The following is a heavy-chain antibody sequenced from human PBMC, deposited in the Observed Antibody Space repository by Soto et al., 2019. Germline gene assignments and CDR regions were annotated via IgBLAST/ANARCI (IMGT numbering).Heavy chain of an antibody. D-gene: IGHD2-15*01. CDR2: MDPKSGNT. Sequence: QVQLVQSGAEVKKPRASVKVSCKASGYTFTNYDINWVRQAPGQGLEWMGWMDPKSGNTDYAQKFQGRKTITRNTSISTAYLEVSSLSSEATDVYFCARGRGWRDYWGQGTLVTVSS. V-gene: IGHV1-8*01. J-gene: IGHJ4*02. CDR3: ARGRGWRDY. CDR1: GYTFTNYD.